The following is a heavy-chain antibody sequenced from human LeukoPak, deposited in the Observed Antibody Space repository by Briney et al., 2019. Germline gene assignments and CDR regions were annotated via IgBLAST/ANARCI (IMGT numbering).Heavy chain of an antibody. V-gene: IGHV4-59*08. Sequence: PSETLSLTCTVSGGSISSFYWSWIRQPPGKGLELIGYIYYSGSTHYNPSLESRVTISVDTSKNQFSLKLSSVTAADTAVYYCARHGGISGWLLIQADAFDIRGQGTMVTVSS. D-gene: IGHD5-24*01. CDR2: IYYSGST. J-gene: IGHJ3*02. CDR3: ARHGGISGWLLIQADAFDI. CDR1: GGSISSFY.